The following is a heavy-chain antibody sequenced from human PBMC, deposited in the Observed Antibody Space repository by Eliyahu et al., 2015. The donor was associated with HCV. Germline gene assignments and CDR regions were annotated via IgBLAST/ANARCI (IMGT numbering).Heavy chain of an antibody. D-gene: IGHD4-17*01. CDR3: AKVPLFGTTDAFDI. CDR2: IXGSGGST. Sequence: EVQLLESGGGLVQPGGSLRXSCAASGFTFSSYAMSWVRQAPGKGLXWVSAIXGSGGSTYYADSVXGRFTISRDNSKNTLYLQMNSLRAEDTAVYYCAKVPLFGTTDAFDIWGQGTMVTVSS. CDR1: GFTFSSYA. J-gene: IGHJ3*02. V-gene: IGHV3-23*01.